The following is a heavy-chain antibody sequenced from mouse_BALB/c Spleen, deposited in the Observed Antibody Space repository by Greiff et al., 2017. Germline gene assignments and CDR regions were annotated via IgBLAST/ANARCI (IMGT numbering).Heavy chain of an antibody. CDR3: ARGGYYEADY. Sequence: EVQLQESGPGLVKPSQSLSLTCTVTGYSITSDYAWNWIRQFPGNKLEWMGYISYSGSTSYNPSLKSRISITRDTSKNQFFLQLNSVTTEDTATYYCARGGYYEADYWGQGTSVTVSS. D-gene: IGHD2-3*01. CDR2: ISYSGST. J-gene: IGHJ4*01. V-gene: IGHV3-2*02. CDR1: GYSITSDYA.